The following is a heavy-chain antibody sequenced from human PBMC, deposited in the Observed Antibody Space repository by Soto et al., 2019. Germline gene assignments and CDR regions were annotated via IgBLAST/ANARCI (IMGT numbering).Heavy chain of an antibody. D-gene: IGHD5-18*01. CDR2: ISPYSGNT. Sequence: QVQLVQSGDEVRKPGSSVKVSCKASGYIFVNYGIAWVRQAPGQGLEWMGWISPYSGNTHYASKVQGRLTMTTDTYSSTAYTHLRSLTSDETVVYYWEMVDTYGPHTPQDVWGKGTTLTVSS. CDR1: GYIFVNYG. CDR3: EMVDTYGPHTPQDV. V-gene: IGHV1-18*01. J-gene: IGHJ6*04.